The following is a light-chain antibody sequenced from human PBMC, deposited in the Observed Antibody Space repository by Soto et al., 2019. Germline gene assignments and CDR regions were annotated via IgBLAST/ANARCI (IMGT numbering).Light chain of an antibody. V-gene: IGLV2-14*01. CDR1: SSDVGGYNL. Sequence: QSVLTQPASVSGSPGQSITISCTGTSSDVGGYNLVSWYQQHPGKAPKLMIYEVRNRPSGVSNRFSGSKSGNTASLTISGLQAEDEADYYCSSYTSSSNYVFGTGTQLTVL. J-gene: IGLJ1*01. CDR3: SSYTSSSNYV. CDR2: EVR.